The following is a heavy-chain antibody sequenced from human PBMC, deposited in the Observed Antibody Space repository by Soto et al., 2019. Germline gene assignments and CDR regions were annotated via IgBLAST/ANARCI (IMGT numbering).Heavy chain of an antibody. CDR1: GFSLRSYG. V-gene: IGHV3-30*18. CDR2: MSYDGRNT. J-gene: IGHJ3*01. Sequence: QAQLVESGGGVVQPGRSLRLSCTASGFSLRSYGMHWVRQAPGKGLSWVAVMSYDGRNTYSADSVKGRFTISRDDSKNTMYLQMNSLRPEDTALYYCAKDTGFGELFSDTFYLWGQGTMVTVSS. D-gene: IGHD3-10*01. CDR3: AKDTGFGELFSDTFYL.